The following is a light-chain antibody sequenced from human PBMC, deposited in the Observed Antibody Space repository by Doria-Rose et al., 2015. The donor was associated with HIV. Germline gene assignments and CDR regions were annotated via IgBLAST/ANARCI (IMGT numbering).Light chain of an antibody. Sequence: TQSPGTLSLSPGERATLSCRASQSFSSTYLAWYQQKPGQAPSLLTYDGSTRATGIPDRFSASGSGTDFTLTINRLEPEDFALYYCHQCGTSWTFGQGTKVEI. CDR2: DGS. J-gene: IGKJ1*01. CDR3: HQCGTSWT. CDR1: QSFSSTY. V-gene: IGKV3-20*01.